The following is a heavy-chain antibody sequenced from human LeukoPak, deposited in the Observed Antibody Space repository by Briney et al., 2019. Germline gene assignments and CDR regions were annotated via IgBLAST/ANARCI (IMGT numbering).Heavy chain of an antibody. CDR2: INSGGDSP. CDR3: AKVKPFWYFDL. CDR1: GFTFSTYA. V-gene: IGHV3-23*01. Sequence: LAGGSLRLSCAASGFTFSTYAMTWVRQAPGKGLEWVSSINSGGDSPFYADSVKGRYTISRDNSKNTLYLQMNSLRAEDTAVYYCAKVKPFWYFDLWGRGTLVTVSS. J-gene: IGHJ2*01.